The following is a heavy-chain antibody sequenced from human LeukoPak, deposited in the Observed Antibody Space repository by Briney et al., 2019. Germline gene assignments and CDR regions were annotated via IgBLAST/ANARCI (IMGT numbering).Heavy chain of an antibody. CDR1: GFTFSSYA. Sequence: GGSLRLSCAASGFTFSSYAMHWVRQAPGKGLEWVAVISYDGSNKYYADSVKGRFTISRDNSKNTLYLQMNSLRAEDTAVYYCARVRFLEWLSAVNIEYYFDYWGQGTLVTVSS. CDR2: ISYDGSNK. D-gene: IGHD3-3*01. CDR3: ARVRFLEWLSAVNIEYYFDY. V-gene: IGHV3-30-3*01. J-gene: IGHJ4*02.